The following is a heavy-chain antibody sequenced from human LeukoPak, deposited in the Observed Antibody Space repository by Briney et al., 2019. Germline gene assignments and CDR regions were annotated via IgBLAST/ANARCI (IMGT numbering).Heavy chain of an antibody. CDR1: GFTFSSYS. J-gene: IGHJ4*02. CDR2: ISSSSSTI. Sequence: GGSLRLSCAASGFTFSSYSMNWVRQAPGKGLEWVSYISSSSSTIYYADSVKGRFTISRDNAKNSLYLQMNSLRAEDTAVYYCARATGTYYDFWSGPDYWGQGTLITVSS. CDR3: ARATGTYYDFWSGPDY. D-gene: IGHD3-3*01. V-gene: IGHV3-48*01.